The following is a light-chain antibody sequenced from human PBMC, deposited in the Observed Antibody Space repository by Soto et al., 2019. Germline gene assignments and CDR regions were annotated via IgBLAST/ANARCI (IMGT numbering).Light chain of an antibody. Sequence: IVMTQSPATLSVSPGQRATLSCRASQIISRNFAWYQQRPGQAPRLLIYGAYTRATGVPARFSGSGSGTDFVHTISSLQSEDVAIYNCHQYNKWPLFTFGPGTRVDI. CDR3: HQYNKWPLFT. V-gene: IGKV3-15*01. CDR2: GAY. CDR1: QIISRN. J-gene: IGKJ3*01.